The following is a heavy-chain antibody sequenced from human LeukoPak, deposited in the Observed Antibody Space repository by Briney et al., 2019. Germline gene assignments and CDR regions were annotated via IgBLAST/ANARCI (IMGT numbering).Heavy chain of an antibody. V-gene: IGHV5-51*01. J-gene: IGHJ4*02. D-gene: IGHD5-24*01. CDR3: ARRRDGYLPFDS. CDR2: IYPGDSDI. CDR1: GYRFTSYW. Sequence: GEPLNISCKGSGYRFTSYWIGWGRPMPGKGLGWRGIIYPGDSDITYSPSFQGQVTISADKSISTAYLQWSSLKASDTAMYYCARRRDGYLPFDSWGQGTLVTVSS.